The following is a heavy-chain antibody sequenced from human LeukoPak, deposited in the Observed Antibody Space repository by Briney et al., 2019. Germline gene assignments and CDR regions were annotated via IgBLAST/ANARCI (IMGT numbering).Heavy chain of an antibody. J-gene: IGHJ4*02. D-gene: IGHD1-26*01. Sequence: GGSLRLSCAASGFTFSSYGMHWVRQAPGKGLEWVAVISYDGSNKYYADSVKGRFTISRDNSKNTLYLQMNSLGAEDTAVYYCAKVFFSGSYYAASDYWDQGTLVTVSS. CDR3: AKVFFSGSYYAASDY. CDR1: GFTFSSYG. V-gene: IGHV3-30*18. CDR2: ISYDGSNK.